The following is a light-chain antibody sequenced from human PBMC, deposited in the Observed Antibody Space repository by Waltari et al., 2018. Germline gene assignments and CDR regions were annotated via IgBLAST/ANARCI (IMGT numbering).Light chain of an antibody. J-gene: IGKJ3*01. CDR2: WAS. Sequence: DIVMTQSPDSLAVSLGERATINCQSSQSVLYSSNNKNYLAWYQQKPGQPPKLLIYWASTRESGVPDRFSGSGSGTDFTLTISSLQAEDVAVYYCQQYYTTPPTFGPGTKVDIK. CDR3: QQYYTTPPT. V-gene: IGKV4-1*01. CDR1: QSVLYSSNNKNY.